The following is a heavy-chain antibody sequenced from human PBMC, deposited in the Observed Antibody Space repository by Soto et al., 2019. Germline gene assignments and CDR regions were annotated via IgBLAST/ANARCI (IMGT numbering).Heavy chain of an antibody. CDR1: GFTFSSYW. Sequence: EVQLVESGGGLVQSGGSLRLSCAASGFTFSSYWMHWVRQAPGKGLVWVSRIKGDGISTNYADSVKGRFTISRDNAKDTVFLQMSGLRADDTAVYFCARGAMGNYYNDYWGQGTLVTVSS. CDR3: ARGAMGNYYNDY. CDR2: IKGDGIST. V-gene: IGHV3-74*01. J-gene: IGHJ4*02. D-gene: IGHD3-10*01.